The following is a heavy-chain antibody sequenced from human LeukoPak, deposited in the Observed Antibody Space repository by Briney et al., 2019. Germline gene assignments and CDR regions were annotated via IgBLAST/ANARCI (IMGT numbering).Heavy chain of an antibody. D-gene: IGHD6-13*01. CDR3: ARSLNTGYSSSWSYYYYGMDV. V-gene: IGHV3-48*03. J-gene: IGHJ6*04. Sequence: GGSLRLSCAASGFTFSSYEMNWVRQAPGKGLEWVSYISSSGSTIYYADSVKGRFTISRDNAKNSLYLQMNSLRAEDTAVYYCARSLNTGYSSSWSYYYYGMDVWGKGTTVTVSS. CDR2: ISSSGSTI. CDR1: GFTFSSYE.